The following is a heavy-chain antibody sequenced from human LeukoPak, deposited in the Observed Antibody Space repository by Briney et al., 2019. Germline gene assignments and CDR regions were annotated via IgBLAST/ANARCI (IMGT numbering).Heavy chain of an antibody. D-gene: IGHD3-9*01. Sequence: ASETLSLTCTVSGDSVSSGGYFWSWIRQPPGKGLEWIGYIYSSGTINYNPSLKSRVTISADTSKNQFSLKLSSVTAADTAGYYCARVGDYKGVYWGQGILVSVSS. J-gene: IGHJ4*02. V-gene: IGHV4-61*08. CDR1: GDSVSSGGYF. CDR2: IYSSGTI. CDR3: ARVGDYKGVY.